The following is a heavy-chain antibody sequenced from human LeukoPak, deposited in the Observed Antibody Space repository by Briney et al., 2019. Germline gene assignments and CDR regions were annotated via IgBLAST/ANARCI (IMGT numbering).Heavy chain of an antibody. CDR3: ARDLGYSGSYSGAFDI. CDR1: GGSISSYY. V-gene: IGHV4-59*12. CDR2: IYYSGST. J-gene: IGHJ3*02. Sequence: PSETLSLTCTVSGGSISSYYWSWIRQPPGKELEWIGYIYYSGSTNYNPSLKSRVTMSVDTSKNQFSLKLSSVTAADTAVYYCARDLGYSGSYSGAFDIWGQGTMVTVSS. D-gene: IGHD1-26*01.